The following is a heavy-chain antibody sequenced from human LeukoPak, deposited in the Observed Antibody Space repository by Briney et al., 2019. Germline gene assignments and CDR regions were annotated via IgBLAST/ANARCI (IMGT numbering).Heavy chain of an antibody. Sequence: PGGSLRLSCAVSGFTFSSYAMNWVRQAPGKGLEWVSSISRDSTYTYYADSVKGRFTISRDNAKNSLYLQMNSLRAEDTAVYYCASITMVRGVTAFEYWGQGTLVTVSS. CDR1: GFTFSSYA. CDR2: ISRDSTYT. V-gene: IGHV3-21*01. J-gene: IGHJ4*02. CDR3: ASITMVRGVTAFEY. D-gene: IGHD3-10*01.